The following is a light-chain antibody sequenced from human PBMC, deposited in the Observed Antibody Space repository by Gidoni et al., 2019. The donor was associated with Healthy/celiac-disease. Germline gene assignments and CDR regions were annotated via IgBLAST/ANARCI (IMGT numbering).Light chain of an antibody. CDR3: QAWDSSKVV. CDR2: QDI. Sequence: SYELTQPPSVSVSPGQTASITRSGDKLGNKYACWYQQKPGQSPVLVIYQDIKRPSGIPERFSGSNSVTTATLTISGTQAMDEADYYCQAWDSSKVVFGGGTKLTVL. V-gene: IGLV3-1*01. J-gene: IGLJ2*01. CDR1: KLGNKY.